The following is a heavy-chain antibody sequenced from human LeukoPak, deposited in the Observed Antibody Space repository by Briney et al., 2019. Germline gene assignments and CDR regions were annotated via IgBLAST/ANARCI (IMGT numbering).Heavy chain of an antibody. CDR1: GYTFTSYY. Sequence: ASVKVSCKASGYTFTSYYMHRVRQAPGQGLEWMGIINPSGGSTSYAQKFQGRVTMTRDTSTSTVYMELSSLRSEDTAVYYCARVGSSSLQSTQLISFDYWGQGTLVTVSS. CDR3: ARVGSSSLQSTQLISFDY. D-gene: IGHD6-13*01. CDR2: INPSGGST. J-gene: IGHJ4*02. V-gene: IGHV1-46*01.